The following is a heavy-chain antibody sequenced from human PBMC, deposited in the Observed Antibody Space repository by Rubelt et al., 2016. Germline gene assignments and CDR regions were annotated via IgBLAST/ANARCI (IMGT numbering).Heavy chain of an antibody. Sequence: GQGLEWMGGIIPIFGTANYAQKFQGRVTITADKSTSTAYMELSSLRSEDTAVYYCASSAIRWNRGWFDPWGQGTLVTVSS. V-gene: IGHV1-69*06. CDR3: ASSAIRWNRGWFDP. J-gene: IGHJ5*02. D-gene: IGHD4-23*01. CDR2: IIPIFGTA.